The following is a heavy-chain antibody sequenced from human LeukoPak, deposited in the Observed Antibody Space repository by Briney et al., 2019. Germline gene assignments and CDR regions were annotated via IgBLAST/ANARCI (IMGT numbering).Heavy chain of an antibody. Sequence: PSETLSLACTVSGGSIGSGDYYWNWIRQPPGKGLEWIGYIYYSGSTYYNPSLKSQITISLDTSKNQFSLKLSSVTAADTAVYYCAREGGVRGVTRMDVWGQGTTVTVSS. D-gene: IGHD3-10*01. CDR2: IYYSGST. CDR1: GGSIGSGDYY. J-gene: IGHJ6*02. CDR3: AREGGVRGVTRMDV. V-gene: IGHV4-30-4*01.